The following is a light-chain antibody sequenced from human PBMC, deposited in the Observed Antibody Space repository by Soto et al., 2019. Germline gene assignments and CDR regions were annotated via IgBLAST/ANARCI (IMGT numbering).Light chain of an antibody. CDR3: QQRSNWPPWT. Sequence: EIVMTQSPATLSVSPGERVTLSCRASQDIRSSLAWYQQKPGQAPRLLIYGASIRATGVPATFSGSGSGTEFTLSISSLQSEHLGVYYCQQRSNWPPWTFGQGTKV. V-gene: IGKV3-15*01. CDR2: GAS. J-gene: IGKJ1*01. CDR1: QDIRSS.